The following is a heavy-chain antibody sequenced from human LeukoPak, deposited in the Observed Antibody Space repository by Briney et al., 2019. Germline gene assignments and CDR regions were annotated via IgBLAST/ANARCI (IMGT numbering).Heavy chain of an antibody. Sequence: GGSLRLSCAASGFTFSSYAMSWVRQAPGKRVEWVSAISGSGGSTYYADSVKGRFTISRDNSKNTLYLQMNSLRAEDTAVYYCAKSVGAAGGYFDYWGQGTLVTVSS. V-gene: IGHV3-23*01. CDR1: GFTFSSYA. J-gene: IGHJ4*02. CDR3: AKSVGAAGGYFDY. D-gene: IGHD3-16*01. CDR2: ISGSGGST.